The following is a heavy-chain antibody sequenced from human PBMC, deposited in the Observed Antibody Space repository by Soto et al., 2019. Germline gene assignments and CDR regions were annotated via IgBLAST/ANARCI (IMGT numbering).Heavy chain of an antibody. Sequence: LGESLKISCKGSGYSFTGYWISWVRQMSGKGLERMGRIDPSDSYTNYSPSFQGHVTISADKSISTAYLQWSSLKASDTAMYYCARHIICSSTSCAFNHMDVWGQGTTVTVSS. D-gene: IGHD2-2*01. V-gene: IGHV5-10-1*01. J-gene: IGHJ6*02. CDR2: IDPSDSYT. CDR1: GYSFTGYW. CDR3: ARHIICSSTSCAFNHMDV.